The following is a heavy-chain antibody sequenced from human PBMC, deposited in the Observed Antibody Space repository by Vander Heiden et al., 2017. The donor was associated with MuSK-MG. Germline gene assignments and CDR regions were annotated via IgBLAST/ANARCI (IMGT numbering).Heavy chain of an antibody. V-gene: IGHV3-7*01. CDR3: ARGSGYCSGGSCYPYYFDY. Sequence: EVQLVASGGGLVQPGGSLRLSCAASGFTFSSHCMGGVRQAPGKGLEWVANIKQDGSEGYYVDSVKGRFTISSDNAKNSLYLQMNSLRAEDTALYYCARGSGYCSGGSCYPYYFDYWGQGTLVTVSS. CDR2: IKQDGSEG. D-gene: IGHD2-15*01. J-gene: IGHJ4*02. CDR1: GFTFSSHC.